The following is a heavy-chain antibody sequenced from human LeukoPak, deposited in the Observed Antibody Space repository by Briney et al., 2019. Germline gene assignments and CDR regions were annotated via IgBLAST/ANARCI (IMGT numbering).Heavy chain of an antibody. Sequence: GGSLRLSCAASGFTFSGYYMSWIRQAPGKGLEWVSYISSSGSTIYYADSVKGRFTISRDNAKNSLYLQMNSLRAEDTAVYYCARTLGGAYYYDSSGYYVFGYWGQGTLVTVSS. V-gene: IGHV3-11*04. D-gene: IGHD3-22*01. CDR1: GFTFSGYY. CDR3: ARTLGGAYYYDSSGYYVFGY. CDR2: ISSSGSTI. J-gene: IGHJ4*02.